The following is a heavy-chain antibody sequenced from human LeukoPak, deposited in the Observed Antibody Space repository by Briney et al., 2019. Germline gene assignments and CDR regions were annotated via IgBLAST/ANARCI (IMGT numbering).Heavy chain of an antibody. Sequence: SETLSRTCTVSSGSISSTTYYWAWIRQPPGKGLEWIGSIYYNGDTYYNPSLKSRVIISADTSKNQFSLKLTSVTAADTAAYYCARGPNTAGNYRAFDLWGQGTKVTVSS. CDR1: SGSISSTTYY. CDR2: IYYNGDT. CDR3: ARGPNTAGNYRAFDL. D-gene: IGHD4-11*01. J-gene: IGHJ3*01. V-gene: IGHV4-39*07.